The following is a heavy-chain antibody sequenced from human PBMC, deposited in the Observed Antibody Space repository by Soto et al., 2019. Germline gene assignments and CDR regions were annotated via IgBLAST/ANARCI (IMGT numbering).Heavy chain of an antibody. CDR2: IYWDEDK. CDR3: AHRQPLVIAKVDAFDI. D-gene: IGHD2-21*01. V-gene: IGHV2-5*02. CDR1: GFSLSTSGVG. J-gene: IGHJ3*02. Sequence: QITLNESGPTLVKPTQTLTLTCTFSGFSLSTSGVGVGWIRQPPGKALEWLALIYWDEDKRLSPSLKSRLTITKDTSTNPVVLTMTNMDPVDTATYYCAHRQPLVIAKVDAFDIWGQGTMVTVSS.